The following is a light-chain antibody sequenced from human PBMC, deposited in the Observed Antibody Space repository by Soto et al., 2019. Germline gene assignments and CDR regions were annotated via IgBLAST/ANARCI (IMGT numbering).Light chain of an antibody. V-gene: IGKV1-39*01. CDR1: QIIGVY. Sequence: DIQMTQSPSSLSASVGDRVTMTCRASQIIGVYLNWYQVKPGKAPKLLIYTASSLHSGVPPRFSGSGSGTDFNMTINSLQAEDFATHYCQQTYNTPRTFGRGTKVDIK. CDR3: QQTYNTPRT. CDR2: TAS. J-gene: IGKJ1*01.